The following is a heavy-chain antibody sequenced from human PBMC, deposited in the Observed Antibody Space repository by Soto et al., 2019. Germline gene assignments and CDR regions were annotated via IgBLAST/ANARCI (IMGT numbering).Heavy chain of an antibody. J-gene: IGHJ5*02. CDR1: GFTFSDYY. D-gene: IGHD2-2*02. V-gene: IGHV3-11*06. CDR3: ARDIGCSSTSCYIGGENWFDP. CDR2: ISSSSSYT. Sequence: PGGSLRLSCAASGFTFSDYYMSWIRQAPGKGLEWVSYISSSSSYTNYADSVKGRFTISRDNAKNSLYLQMNSLRAEDTAVYYCARDIGCSSTSCYIGGENWFDPWGQGTLVTVSS.